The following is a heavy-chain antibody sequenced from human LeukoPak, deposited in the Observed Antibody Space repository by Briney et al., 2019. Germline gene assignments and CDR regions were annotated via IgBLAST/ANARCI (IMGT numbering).Heavy chain of an antibody. V-gene: IGHV4-38-2*02. J-gene: IGHJ4*02. CDR3: ARSELNDYFKY. CDR1: GYSISSGYD. D-gene: IGHD3-16*01. CDR2: ISQSGDT. Sequence: SETLSLTCTVSGYSISSGYDWGWMRQAPGKGLEWLASISQSGDTYNNPSLKSRVSLSVDTSKNQLSLKLTSVTAADTAVYFCARSELNDYFKYWGQGILVTVST.